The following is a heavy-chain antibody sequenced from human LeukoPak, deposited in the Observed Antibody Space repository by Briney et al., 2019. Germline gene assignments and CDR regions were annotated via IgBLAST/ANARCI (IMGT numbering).Heavy chain of an antibody. Sequence: SETLSLTCAVSGGSLSGYYWSWIRQPPGMGLEWIGEIYYSGSTNYNPSLKSRVTISVDTSKNQFSLKLSSVTAADTAVYYCARPHYDSSGYAFDIWGQGTMVTVSS. CDR2: IYYSGST. CDR1: GGSLSGYY. D-gene: IGHD3-22*01. CDR3: ARPHYDSSGYAFDI. V-gene: IGHV4-59*01. J-gene: IGHJ3*02.